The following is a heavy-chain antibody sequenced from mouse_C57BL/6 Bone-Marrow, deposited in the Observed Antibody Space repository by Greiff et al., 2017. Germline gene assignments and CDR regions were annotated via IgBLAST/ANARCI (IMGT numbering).Heavy chain of an antibody. V-gene: IGHV1-81*01. J-gene: IGHJ1*03. D-gene: IGHD1-1*01. CDR1: GYTFTSYG. CDR2: IYPRSGNT. CDR3: ARYGSSPWYFDV. Sequence: VQLQQSGAELARPGASVKLSCKASGYTFTSYGISWVKQRTGQGLEWIGEIYPRSGNTYYNEKFKGKATLTADKSSSTAYMELRSLTSEDSAVYFCARYGSSPWYFDVWGTGTTVTVSS.